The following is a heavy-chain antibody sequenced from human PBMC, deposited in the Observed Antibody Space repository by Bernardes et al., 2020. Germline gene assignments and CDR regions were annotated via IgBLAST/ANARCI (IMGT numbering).Heavy chain of an antibody. D-gene: IGHD5-12*01. Sequence: SVKVSCKASGGTFSSYGISWVRQAPGQGLEWMGGIIPIFGTANYAQKFQARVTITADKSTSTAYMELSSLRSEDTAVYYCAGGYSGYDFDYWGHGTLVNVSS. J-gene: IGHJ4*01. V-gene: IGHV1-69*06. CDR3: AGGYSGYDFDY. CDR1: GGTFSSYG. CDR2: IIPIFGTA.